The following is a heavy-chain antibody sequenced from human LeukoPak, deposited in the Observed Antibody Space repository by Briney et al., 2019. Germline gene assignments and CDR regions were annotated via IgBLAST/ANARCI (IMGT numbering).Heavy chain of an antibody. CDR3: ASDPCGGDCYLPAFDI. D-gene: IGHD2-21*02. V-gene: IGHV3-66*02. CDR1: GFTVSSNY. Sequence: GGSLRLSCAASGFTVSSNYMSWVRQAPGKGLEWVSVIYSGGSTYYADSVKGRFTISRDNSKNTLYLQMNSLRAEDTAVYYCASDPCGGDCYLPAFDIWGQGTMVTVSS. CDR2: IYSGGST. J-gene: IGHJ3*02.